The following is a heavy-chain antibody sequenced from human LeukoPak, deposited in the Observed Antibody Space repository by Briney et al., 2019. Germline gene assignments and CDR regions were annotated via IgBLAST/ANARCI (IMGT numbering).Heavy chain of an antibody. CDR2: IYHSGNT. J-gene: IGHJ6*03. CDR3: ARESIFGVVRYMDV. CDR1: GYSISSGYY. Sequence: PSETLSLTCAVSGYSISSGYYWGWIRQPPGKGLEWIGSIYHSGNTYYNPSLKSRVTISADTPKNQFSLKLSSVTAADTAVYYCARESIFGVVRYMDVWGKGTTVTVSS. V-gene: IGHV4-38-2*02. D-gene: IGHD3-3*01.